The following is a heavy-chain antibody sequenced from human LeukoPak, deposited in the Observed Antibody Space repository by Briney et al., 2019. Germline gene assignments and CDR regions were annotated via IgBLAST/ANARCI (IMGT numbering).Heavy chain of an antibody. Sequence: GGSLRLSCAVSGFTFSNYWMSWVRQAPGKGLEWVANIKEDGSEKNYVDSVKGRFTISRDNAKNSLYLQMNSLRAEDTAVYYCGSSSGRNNWFDPWGQGTLVIVSS. CDR1: GFTFSNYW. D-gene: IGHD6-6*01. V-gene: IGHV3-7*01. CDR3: GSSSGRNNWFDP. J-gene: IGHJ5*02. CDR2: IKEDGSEK.